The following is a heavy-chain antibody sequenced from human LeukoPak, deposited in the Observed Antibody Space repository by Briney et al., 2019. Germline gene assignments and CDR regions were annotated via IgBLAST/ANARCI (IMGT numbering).Heavy chain of an antibody. CDR2: IWYDGSNK. CDR1: GFTFSSYG. J-gene: IGHJ3*02. Sequence: GGSLRLSCAASGFTFSSYGMHCVRQAPGKGLEWVAVIWYDGSNKYYADSVKGRFTISRDNSKKTLHLQMNSLRAEDTAVYYCAKVQKRELRLVPDAFDIWGQGTMVTVSS. CDR3: AKVQKRELRLVPDAFDI. D-gene: IGHD1-26*01. V-gene: IGHV3-33*06.